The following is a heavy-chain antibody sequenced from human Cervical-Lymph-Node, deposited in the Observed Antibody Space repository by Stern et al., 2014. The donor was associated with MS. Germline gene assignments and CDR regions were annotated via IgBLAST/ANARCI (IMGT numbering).Heavy chain of an antibody. CDR3: ARDSSGYYLILDY. CDR2: IYYSGST. J-gene: IGHJ4*02. V-gene: IGHV4-30-4*01. D-gene: IGHD3-22*01. CDR1: GGSISSGDYY. Sequence: QVQLQESGPGLVKPSQTLSLTCTVSGGSISSGDYYWSWIRQPPGKGLEWIGYIYYSGSTYYIPSLKSRVTISVDTSKNQCSLKLSSVTAADTAVYYCARDSSGYYLILDYWGQGTLVTVSS.